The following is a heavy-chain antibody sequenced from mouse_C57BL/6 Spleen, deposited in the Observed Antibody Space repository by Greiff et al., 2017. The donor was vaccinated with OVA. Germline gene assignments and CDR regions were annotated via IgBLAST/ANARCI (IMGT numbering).Heavy chain of an antibody. CDR2: IYPRDGST. J-gene: IGHJ3*01. CDR1: GYTFTSYD. D-gene: IGHD1-1*01. CDR3: ARNYGSSYDWFAY. V-gene: IGHV1-85*01. Sequence: VQRVESGPELVKPGASVKLSCKASGYTFTSYDINWVKQRPGQGLEWIGWIYPRDGSTKYNEKFKGKATLTVDTSSSTAYMELHSLTSEDSAVYFCARNYGSSYDWFAYWGQGTLVTVSA.